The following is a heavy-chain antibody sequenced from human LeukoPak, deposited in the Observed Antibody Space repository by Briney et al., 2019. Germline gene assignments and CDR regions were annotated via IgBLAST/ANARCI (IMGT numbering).Heavy chain of an antibody. D-gene: IGHD3-16*01. CDR2: IYHSEST. J-gene: IGHJ3*01. CDR1: GYSISRGYS. CDR3: ARFDHVWETHGMDAFDL. Sequence: PSETLSLTCGVSGYSISRGYSWGWIRQPPGKGLEWIGNIYHSESTHYNPSLKSRVTISPGTSKNQFSLKLTSVTASDTAVYYCARFDHVWETHGMDAFDLWGQGTMVTVSP. V-gene: IGHV4-38-2*01.